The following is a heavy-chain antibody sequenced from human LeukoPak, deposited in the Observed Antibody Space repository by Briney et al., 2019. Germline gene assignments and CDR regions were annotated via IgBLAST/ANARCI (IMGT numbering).Heavy chain of an antibody. CDR1: GDSISTSRYY. CDR2: IYYSGIT. Sequence: PSETLSLTCTVSGDSISTSRYYWGWVRQTPGKGLEWLGSIYYSGITHYNPSLKSRLTIYVDTSRNQFSLHLFSVTAADTAVFYCARSDYYDYRQIDYWGQGTLVTVSS. J-gene: IGHJ4*02. V-gene: IGHV4-39*01. D-gene: IGHD3-16*01. CDR3: ARSDYYDYRQIDY.